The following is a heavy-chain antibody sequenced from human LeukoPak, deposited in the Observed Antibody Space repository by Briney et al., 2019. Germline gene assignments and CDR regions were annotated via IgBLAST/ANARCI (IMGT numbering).Heavy chain of an antibody. Sequence: PGGSLRLSCAASGWMHWVRQVSGKGLVWVSGINHDGTGTYYADSVRGRFTISRDNAKNTVYLQMNSLSAEDTAVYYCASVFDSWGQGFLVTVSS. J-gene: IGHJ4*02. CDR1: GW. V-gene: IGHV3-74*01. CDR3: ASVFDS. CDR2: INHDGTGT.